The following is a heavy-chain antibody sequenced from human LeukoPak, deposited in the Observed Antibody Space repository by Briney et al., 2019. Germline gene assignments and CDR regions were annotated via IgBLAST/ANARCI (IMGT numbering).Heavy chain of an antibody. V-gene: IGHV4-31*03. CDR1: GGSISSGGYY. D-gene: IGHD3-10*01. CDR3: AREVPPYLWFGELSVPYYYYYGMDV. CDR2: IYYSGST. Sequence: PSETLSLTCTVSGGSISSGGYYWSWIRQHPGKGLEWIGYIYYSGSTYYNPSLKSRVTISVDTSKNQFSLKLSSVTAADTAVYYCAREVPPYLWFGELSVPYYYYYGMDVWGQGTTVTVSS. J-gene: IGHJ6*02.